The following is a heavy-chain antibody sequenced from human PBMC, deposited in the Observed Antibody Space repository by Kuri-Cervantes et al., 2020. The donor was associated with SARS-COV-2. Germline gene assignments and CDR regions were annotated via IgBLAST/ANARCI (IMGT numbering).Heavy chain of an antibody. J-gene: IGHJ3*02. V-gene: IGHV4-39*06. Sequence: SETLSLTCTVSGDSISSSSHYWGWIRQPPGKGLEWIGSIYYSGSTYYNPSLKSRVTISVDTSKNQFPLKLSSVTAADTAVYYCATSLPYYYGSGSYAIGVDAFDIWGQGTMVTVSS. CDR2: IYYSGST. D-gene: IGHD3-10*01. CDR1: GDSISSSSHY. CDR3: ATSLPYYYGSGSYAIGVDAFDI.